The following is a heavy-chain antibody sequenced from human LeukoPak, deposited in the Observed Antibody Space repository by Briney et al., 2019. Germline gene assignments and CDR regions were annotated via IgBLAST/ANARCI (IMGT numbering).Heavy chain of an antibody. CDR3: ARDGYSYGYGDY. V-gene: IGHV1-8*01. CDR1: GYTFTSYD. CDR2: MNPNSGNT. D-gene: IGHD5-18*01. Sequence: ASVTVSCTASGYTFTSYDINWVRQAPGQGLEWMGWMNPNSGNTGYAQKFQGRVTMTRNTSISTAYMELSSLRSEDTAVYYCARDGYSYGYGDYWGQGTLVTVSS. J-gene: IGHJ4*02.